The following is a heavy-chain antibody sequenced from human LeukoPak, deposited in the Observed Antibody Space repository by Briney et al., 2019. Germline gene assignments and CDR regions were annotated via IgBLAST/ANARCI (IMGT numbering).Heavy chain of an antibody. CDR2: IYYSGST. D-gene: IGHD3-3*01. Sequence: PSETLSLTCTVSGGSISSGDYYWSWIRQPPGKGLEWIGYIYYSGSTYYNPSLKSRVTISVDTSENQFSLKLSSVTAADTAVYYCARTPSLYDFWSGTQEMINWFDPWGQGTLVTVSS. CDR3: ARTPSLYDFWSGTQEMINWFDP. V-gene: IGHV4-30-4*01. J-gene: IGHJ5*02. CDR1: GGSISSGDYY.